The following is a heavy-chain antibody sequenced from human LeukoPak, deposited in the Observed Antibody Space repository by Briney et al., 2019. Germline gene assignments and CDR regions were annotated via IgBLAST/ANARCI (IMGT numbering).Heavy chain of an antibody. D-gene: IGHD1-26*01. J-gene: IGHJ3*01. Sequence: GGSLRLSCAASGFTFISYSKNWVRQAPGKGLEWVSSLSSSSSYIYYADSVRGRFTISRDNAKNSLFLQMNSLRAEDTAVYYCARWLVGALKPGAFDLWGQGTRVTVSS. CDR2: LSSSSSYI. CDR1: GFTFISYS. CDR3: ARWLVGALKPGAFDL. V-gene: IGHV3-21*01.